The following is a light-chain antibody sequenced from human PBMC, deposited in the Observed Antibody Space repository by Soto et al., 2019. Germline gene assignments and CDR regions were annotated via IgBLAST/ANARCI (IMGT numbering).Light chain of an antibody. J-gene: IGLJ3*02. Sequence: QLVLTQSPSASASLGASVKLTCTLSSGHSSYAIAWHQQQPEKGPRYLMKLNSDGSHTKGDGIPDRFPGSSSGAERCLTISSLQSEDEADYYCQTWGTGIQVFGGGTKLTVL. CDR3: QTWGTGIQV. V-gene: IGLV4-69*01. CDR1: SGHSSYA. CDR2: LNSDGSH.